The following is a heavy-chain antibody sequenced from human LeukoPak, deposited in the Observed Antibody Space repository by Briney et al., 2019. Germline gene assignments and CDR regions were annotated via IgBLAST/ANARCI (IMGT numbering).Heavy chain of an antibody. D-gene: IGHD3-22*01. Sequence: GGSLRLSCAASGFTFSSYGTHWVRQAPGKGLEWVALIWYDGSNRYYADSVKGRFTISRNTSKNTLYLQMNSLRAEDTAVYYCARASDHYDTYPDSWGQGTLVTVSS. CDR3: ARASDHYDTYPDS. V-gene: IGHV3-33*01. CDR2: IWYDGSNR. CDR1: GFTFSSYG. J-gene: IGHJ4*02.